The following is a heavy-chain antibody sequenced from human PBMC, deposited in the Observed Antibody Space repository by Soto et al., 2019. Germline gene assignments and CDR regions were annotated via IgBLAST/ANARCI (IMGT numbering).Heavy chain of an antibody. CDR2: ISSSGSTI. D-gene: IGHD3-22*01. J-gene: IGHJ4*02. Sequence: GGSLRLSCAASGFTFSDYYMSWIRQAPGKGLEWVSYISSSGSTIYYADSVKGRFTISRDNSKNTLYLQMNSLRAEDTAVYFCAKDSYYHDTSGYYIFDYWGQGTLVTVS. CDR1: GFTFSDYY. CDR3: AKDSYYHDTSGYYIFDY. V-gene: IGHV3-11*04.